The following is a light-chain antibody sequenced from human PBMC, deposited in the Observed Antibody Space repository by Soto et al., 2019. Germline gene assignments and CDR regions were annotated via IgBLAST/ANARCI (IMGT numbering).Light chain of an antibody. V-gene: IGKV1-33*01. CDR2: DAS. CDR3: QQYEDVPIT. Sequence: DIQMTQSPYSLSASVGDRVTITCQASQDITNFLNWYQQKPGKAPKLLIYDASNLETGFPSWFSGSGSGTEFTFTISSLQPEDIATYYCQQYEDVPITFGQGTRLEI. CDR1: QDITNF. J-gene: IGKJ5*01.